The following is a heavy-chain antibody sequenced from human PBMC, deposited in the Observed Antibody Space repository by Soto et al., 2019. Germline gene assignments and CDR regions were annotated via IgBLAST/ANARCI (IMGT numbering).Heavy chain of an antibody. CDR3: ARGIQWRYGMDV. D-gene: IGHD6-19*01. V-gene: IGHV3-74*01. CDR2: INSDGITT. J-gene: IGHJ6*02. CDR1: GFTFTNHW. Sequence: EVQLAESGGGRVQPGGSLRLSCAATGFTFTNHWMHWVRQAPGKGLVWVSRINSDGITTFYADSVRGRFTISRDNARTTVFLQMNSLRGEDTGVYYCARGIQWRYGMDVWGQGTTVTVSS.